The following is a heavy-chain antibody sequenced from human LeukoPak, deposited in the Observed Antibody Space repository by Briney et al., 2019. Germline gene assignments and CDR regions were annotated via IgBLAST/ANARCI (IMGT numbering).Heavy chain of an antibody. J-gene: IGHJ3*02. D-gene: IGHD3-3*01. CDR2: IYYSGST. Sequence: KPSETLSLTCTVSGGSISSSSYYWGWIRQPPGKGLEWIGSIYYSGSTYYNPSLKSRVTISVDTSKNRFSLKLSSVTAADTAVYYCARHDPNYDFWSGPHSHAFDIWGQGTMVTVSS. V-gene: IGHV4-39*01. CDR1: GGSISSSSYY. CDR3: ARHDPNYDFWSGPHSHAFDI.